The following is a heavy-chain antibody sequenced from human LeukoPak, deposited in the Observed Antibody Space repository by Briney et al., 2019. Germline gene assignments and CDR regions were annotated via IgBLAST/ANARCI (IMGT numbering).Heavy chain of an antibody. CDR2: ISAYNGNT. CDR1: GYTFINYG. J-gene: IGHJ4*02. D-gene: IGHD3-22*01. Sequence: ASVKVSCKASGYTFINYGISWVRQAPGQGLEWMGWISAYNGNTNSAQKFQGRVTMTTDTSTSTAYMELRSLRSDDTAVYYCAREVDYDSSGYYRFDYWGQGTLVTVSP. CDR3: AREVDYDSSGYYRFDY. V-gene: IGHV1-18*01.